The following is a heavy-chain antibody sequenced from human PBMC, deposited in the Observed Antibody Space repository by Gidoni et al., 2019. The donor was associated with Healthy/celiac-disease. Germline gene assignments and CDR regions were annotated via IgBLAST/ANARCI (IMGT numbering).Heavy chain of an antibody. CDR1: GFSPSTSGVG. V-gene: IGHV2-5*01. J-gene: IGHJ4*02. CDR2: IYWNDDK. D-gene: IGHD2-15*01. CDR3: AHRRSGVAAARY. Sequence: QITLKESGPTLVKPTQTLTLTCTFSGFSPSTSGVGVGWIRQPPGKALEWLALIYWNDDKRYSPSLKSRLTITKDTSKNQVVLTMTNMDPVDTATYYCAHRRSGVAAARYWGQGTLVTVSS.